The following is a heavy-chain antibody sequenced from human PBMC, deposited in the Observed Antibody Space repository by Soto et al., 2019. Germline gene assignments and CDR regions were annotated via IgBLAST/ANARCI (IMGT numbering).Heavy chain of an antibody. J-gene: IGHJ4*02. CDR2: ISYDGSNK. V-gene: IGHV3-30-3*01. CDR3: ASVAAAGTLDWEADSHFDY. Sequence: QVQLVESGGGVVQPGRSLRLSCAASGFTFSSYAMHWVRQAPGKGLEWVAVISYDGSNKYYADSVKGRFTISRDNSKNTLYLPMNSLRAEDTAVYYCASVAAAGTLDWEADSHFDYWGQGTLVTVSS. D-gene: IGHD6-13*01. CDR1: GFTFSSYA.